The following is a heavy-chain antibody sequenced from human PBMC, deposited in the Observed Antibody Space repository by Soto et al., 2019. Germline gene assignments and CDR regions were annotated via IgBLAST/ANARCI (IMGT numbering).Heavy chain of an antibody. CDR3: AGAQSGDYEGCGY. CDR1: GYTFTNYG. Sequence: QVQLVQSGAEVKKPGASVKVSCKASGYTFTNYGINWARQPPGQGLEWMGWISASNGNPNYAQRVQGRVTMTTDTSTSTDYRELRSVRADGTAVDCGAGAQSGDYEGCGYWGQGTLVTVSS. CDR2: ISASNGNP. D-gene: IGHD4-17*01. J-gene: IGHJ4*02. V-gene: IGHV1-18*01.